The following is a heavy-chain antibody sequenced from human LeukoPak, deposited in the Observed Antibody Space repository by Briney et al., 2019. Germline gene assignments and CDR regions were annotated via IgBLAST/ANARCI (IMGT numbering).Heavy chain of an antibody. J-gene: IGHJ3*01. V-gene: IGHV3-30*04. CDR1: GFSFSNYA. CDR2: ISKDGSMK. CDR3: AGESFDC. Sequence: GRSMRLSCAASGFSFSNYAMDWVRQAPGKGLEWVAVISKDGSMKYYSDSVKGRFTVSRDNSSHTLYLEMNSLKTEDTAVYYCAGESFDCWSQGTMVTVSS.